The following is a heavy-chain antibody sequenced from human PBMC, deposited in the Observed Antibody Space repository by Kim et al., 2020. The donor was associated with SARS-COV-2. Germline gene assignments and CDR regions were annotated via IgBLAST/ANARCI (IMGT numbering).Heavy chain of an antibody. J-gene: IGHJ4*02. D-gene: IGHD6-13*01. V-gene: IGHV1-2*02. CDR2: GT. Sequence: GTNYAQTFQGRVTMTRDTSISTAYMELSRLRSDDTAVYYCARGHSSSFDYWGQGTLVTVSS. CDR3: ARGHSSSFDY.